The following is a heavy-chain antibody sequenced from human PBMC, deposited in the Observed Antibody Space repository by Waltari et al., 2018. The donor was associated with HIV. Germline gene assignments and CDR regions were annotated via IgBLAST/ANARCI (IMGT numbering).Heavy chain of an antibody. V-gene: IGHV1-2*04. CDR2: INPNSGGT. CDR1: GYTFSDYS. Sequence: QVQLVQSGAEVKKVGASVKVSCKASGYTFSDYSIHWLRQAPGQGLEWMGWINPNSGGTTYAQKFQGWVTMTRDTSVSTAYMELSRLRSDDTAVYYCARDAEVLGYSYRNYYYYYGMDAWGQGTTVTVSS. J-gene: IGHJ6*02. D-gene: IGHD5-18*01. CDR3: ARDAEVLGYSYRNYYYYYGMDA.